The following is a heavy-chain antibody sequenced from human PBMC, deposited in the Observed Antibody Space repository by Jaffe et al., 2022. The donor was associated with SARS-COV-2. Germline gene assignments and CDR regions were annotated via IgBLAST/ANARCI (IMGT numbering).Heavy chain of an antibody. J-gene: IGHJ4*02. V-gene: IGHV1-46*01. CDR1: GYTFTGFS. CDR3: ARDGLSVIGTDY. CDR2: INPSGGSA. Sequence: QVQLVQSGAEVKKPGASVKVSCRASGYTFTGFSIHWVRQAPGQGLEWMGIINPSGGSANSAQKFQGRLTLTRDTSTRTVYMELRSLRSEDTALYYCARDGLSVIGTDYWGQGTLVTVSS. D-gene: IGHD2-21*01.